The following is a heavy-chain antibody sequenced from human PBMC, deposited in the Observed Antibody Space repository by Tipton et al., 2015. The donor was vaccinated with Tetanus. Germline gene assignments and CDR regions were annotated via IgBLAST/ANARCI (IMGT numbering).Heavy chain of an antibody. CDR3: AREADCSGGSCFSGDFDN. D-gene: IGHD2-15*01. V-gene: IGHV3-33*01. Sequence: LSLTCAASGFIFSSYGIHWVRQAPGKGLEWVAVSWYDGTDKYYADSVKGRFTISRENSKNTSYLQMNSLRAEETAVYYCAREADCSGGSCFSGDFDNWGQGTQVTVSS. J-gene: IGHJ4*02. CDR1: GFIFSSYG. CDR2: SWYDGTDK.